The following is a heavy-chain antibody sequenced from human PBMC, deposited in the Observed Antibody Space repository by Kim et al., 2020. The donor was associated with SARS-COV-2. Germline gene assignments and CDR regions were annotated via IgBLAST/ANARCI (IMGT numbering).Heavy chain of an antibody. D-gene: IGHD3-10*01. Sequence: GGSLRLSCAASGFTFSNAWMSWVRQAPGKGLEWVGRIKSKTDGGTTDYAAPVKGRFTISRDDSKNTLYLQMNRLKTEDTAVYYCTTDYGSGSHYYYYYGMDVWGQGTTVTVSS. CDR3: TTDYGSGSHYYYYYGMDV. J-gene: IGHJ6*02. CDR1: GFTFSNAW. CDR2: IKSKTDGGTT. V-gene: IGHV3-15*01.